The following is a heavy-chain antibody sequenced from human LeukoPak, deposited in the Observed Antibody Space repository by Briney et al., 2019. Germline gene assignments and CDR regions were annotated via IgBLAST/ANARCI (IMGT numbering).Heavy chain of an antibody. CDR1: GYTLTELS. D-gene: IGHD6-19*01. CDR3: ATGVTVAGPGDY. CDR2: FDPEDGET. J-gene: IGHJ4*02. Sequence: ASVKVSCKVSGYTLTELSMHWVRQAPGKGLEWMGGFDPEDGETIYAQKFQGRVTMTEDTSTDTAYMELSSLRSEDTAVHYCATGVTVAGPGDYWGQGTLVTVSS. V-gene: IGHV1-24*01.